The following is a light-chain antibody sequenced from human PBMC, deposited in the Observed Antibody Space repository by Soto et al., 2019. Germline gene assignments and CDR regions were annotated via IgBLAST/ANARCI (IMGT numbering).Light chain of an antibody. Sequence: EIVLTQSPATLSLSPGERATLSCRASQSVSSYLAWYQQKPGQAPRLLIYVASNRATGIPARFSGSGSGTDFTLTISSLEPEDFAVYHCQQRSNWPRLTFGGGTKVEIK. V-gene: IGKV3-11*01. J-gene: IGKJ4*01. CDR3: QQRSNWPRLT. CDR1: QSVSSY. CDR2: VAS.